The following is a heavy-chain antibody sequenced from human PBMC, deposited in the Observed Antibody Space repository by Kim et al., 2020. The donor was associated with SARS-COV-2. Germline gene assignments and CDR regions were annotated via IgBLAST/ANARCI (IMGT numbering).Heavy chain of an antibody. V-gene: IGHV3-7*03. CDR1: GFTFSSYW. CDR2: IKQDGSEK. D-gene: IGHD3-22*01. Sequence: GGSLRLSCAASGFTFSSYWMSWVRQAPGKGLEWVANIKQDGSEKYYVDSVKGRFTISRDNAKNSLYLQMNSLRAEDTAVYYCAREVDYYYDSSGYYTYWGQGTLVTVSS. CDR3: AREVDYYYDSSGYYTY. J-gene: IGHJ4*02.